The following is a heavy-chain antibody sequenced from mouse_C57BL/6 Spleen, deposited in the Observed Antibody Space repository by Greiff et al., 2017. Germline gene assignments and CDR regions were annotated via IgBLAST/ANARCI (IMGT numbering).Heavy chain of an antibody. CDR3: ARRSDSSGLAY. CDR1: GYSFSSYW. D-gene: IGHD3-2*02. J-gene: IGHJ3*01. Sequence: QVPLQQSGAELVMPAASVKLSCKASGYSFSSYWMHWVKLRPGQGLELIGLIDPSDSYTNYNQQFQGKSTLTADKSSSTAYMPISGLASEDSAVYYCARRSDSSGLAYWGQGTLVTVSA. V-gene: IGHV1-69*01. CDR2: IDPSDSYT.